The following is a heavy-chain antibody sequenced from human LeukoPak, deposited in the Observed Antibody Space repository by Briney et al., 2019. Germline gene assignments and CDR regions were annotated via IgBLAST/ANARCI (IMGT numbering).Heavy chain of an antibody. V-gene: IGHV3-23*01. CDR2: ISGSGGST. CDR1: GFTFGNYA. CDR3: AKDLLRKSYYFDS. J-gene: IGHJ4*02. D-gene: IGHD3-22*01. Sequence: PGGSLRLSCTVSGFTFGNYAMSWVRQAPGKGLEWVSVISGSGGSTYYADSVKGRFTISRDNSRNTLYLQMNSLRAEDTAVYYCAKDLLRKSYYFDSWGQGTLVTVSS.